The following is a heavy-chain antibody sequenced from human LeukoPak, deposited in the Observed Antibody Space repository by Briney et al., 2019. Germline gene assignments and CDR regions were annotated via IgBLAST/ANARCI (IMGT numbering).Heavy chain of an antibody. J-gene: IGHJ4*02. CDR3: ARGVDTAIGIY. CDR1: GFTFSSYW. Sequence: GGSLRLSCAASGFTFSSYWRHGGPQTPGKELMWGPRIESDGSTVYADSVKDRFTISRDNAKNTLYLQMNSLRAEDTAVDYCARGVDTAIGIYWGQGTLVTVSS. V-gene: IGHV3-74*01. CDR2: IESDGST. D-gene: IGHD5-18*01.